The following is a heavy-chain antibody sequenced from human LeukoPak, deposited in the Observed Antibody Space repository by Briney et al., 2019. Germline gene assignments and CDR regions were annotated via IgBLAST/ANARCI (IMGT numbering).Heavy chain of an antibody. CDR3: ARVTGYMIGDYFDY. D-gene: IGHD3-22*01. V-gene: IGHV4-59*01. CDR1: GGSISSSY. J-gene: IGHJ4*02. Sequence: SETLSLTCTVSGGSISSSYWSWIRQPPGKGLEWIGYIYYSGSTNYNPSLKSRVTISVDTSKNQFSLKLRSVTAADTAVYYCARVTGYMIGDYFDYWGQGTLVTVSS. CDR2: IYYSGST.